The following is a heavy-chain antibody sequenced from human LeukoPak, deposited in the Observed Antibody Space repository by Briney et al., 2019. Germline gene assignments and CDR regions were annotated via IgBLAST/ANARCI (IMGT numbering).Heavy chain of an antibody. V-gene: IGHV4-34*01. CDR3: ARVGGDY. D-gene: IGHD1-26*01. CDR2: INHSGST. Sequence: SETLSLTCAVYGGSFSGYYWSWIRQPPGKGLEWIGEINHSGSTNYNPSLKSRVAISVDTSKNQFSLKLSSVTAADTAVYYCARVGGDYWGQGTLVTVSS. CDR1: GGSFSGYY. J-gene: IGHJ4*02.